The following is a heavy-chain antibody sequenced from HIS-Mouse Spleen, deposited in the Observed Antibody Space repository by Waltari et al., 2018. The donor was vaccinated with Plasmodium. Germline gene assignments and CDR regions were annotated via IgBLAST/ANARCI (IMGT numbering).Heavy chain of an antibody. V-gene: IGHV1-2*02. CDR2: INPNSGGT. J-gene: IGHJ4*02. CDR1: GYTFTGYY. Sequence: QVQLVQSGAEVKKPGASVKVSCKASGYTFTGYYMHWVRQAPGQGLEWMGWINPNSGGTNHAQKVQGRVTMTRDTSISTAYMELSRLRSDDTAVYYCARDPIRGANHVDYWGQGTLVTVSS. D-gene: IGHD3-10*01. CDR3: ARDPIRGANHVDY.